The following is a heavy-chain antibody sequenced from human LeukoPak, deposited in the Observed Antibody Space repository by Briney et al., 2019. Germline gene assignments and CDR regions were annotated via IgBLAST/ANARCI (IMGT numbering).Heavy chain of an antibody. Sequence: GASVKVSCKASGYSFTSYGIRWVRQAPGQGRAWMGWISAYNGNTNYAQKLQGRGTMHTDASTSTAYMELRSLRSDDPGVYYCARDVPHGIFTGYWHYWGQRTLVTVSS. D-gene: IGHD3-9*01. CDR3: ARDVPHGIFTGYWHY. CDR2: ISAYNGNT. V-gene: IGHV1-18*01. J-gene: IGHJ4*02. CDR1: GYSFTSYG.